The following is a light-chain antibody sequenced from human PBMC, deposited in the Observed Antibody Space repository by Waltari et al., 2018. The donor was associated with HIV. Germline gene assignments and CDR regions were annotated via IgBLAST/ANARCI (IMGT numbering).Light chain of an antibody. Sequence: QSVLTQPPSASGTPGQRVTISCSGRNSNIGSNTVNWYQQLAGTAPKLLIYNNNQRPSGVSDLFSCSKSVTSASLAISRLHSEDEADYYCAACDDSLNAHVLFGGGTNLTVL. CDR3: AACDDSLNAHVL. CDR1: NSNIGSNT. J-gene: IGLJ2*01. V-gene: IGLV1-44*01. CDR2: NNN.